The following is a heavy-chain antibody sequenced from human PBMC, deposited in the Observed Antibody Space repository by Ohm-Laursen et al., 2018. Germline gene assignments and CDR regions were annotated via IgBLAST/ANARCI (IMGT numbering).Heavy chain of an antibody. CDR2: IDAAGRT. V-gene: IGHV3-13*01. J-gene: IGHJ4*02. CDR1: GFSFSDYD. Sequence: SLRLSRSAPGFSFSDYDMHWVRLLTGKRLEWVSGIDAAGRTYYPASMEGRFTISRENDKNSLYLQVDSLRAGDTAVYYCAREERGSDFQGIDYWGQGTLVTVSS. CDR3: AREERGSDFQGIDY. D-gene: IGHD3/OR15-3a*01.